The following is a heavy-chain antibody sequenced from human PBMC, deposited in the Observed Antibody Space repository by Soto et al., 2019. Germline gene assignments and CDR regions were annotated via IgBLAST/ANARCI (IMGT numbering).Heavy chain of an antibody. Sequence: SVKVSCKASGGTFSSYAISWVRQAPGQGLEWMGGIIPIFGTANYAQKFQGRVTITADESTSTAYMELSSLRSEDTAVYYCARDKRQLVSYYYGMDVWGQGTTVTVSS. J-gene: IGHJ6*02. CDR2: IIPIFGTA. CDR1: GGTFSSYA. D-gene: IGHD6-13*01. CDR3: ARDKRQLVSYYYGMDV. V-gene: IGHV1-69*13.